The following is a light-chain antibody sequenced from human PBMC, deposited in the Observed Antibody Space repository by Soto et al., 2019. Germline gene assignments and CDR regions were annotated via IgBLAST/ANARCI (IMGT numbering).Light chain of an antibody. J-gene: IGLJ1*01. CDR2: DVS. CDR1: SSDVGGYNY. V-gene: IGLV2-14*01. Sequence: QSVLTQPASVSGSPGQSITIPCTGTSSDVGGYNYVSWYQQHPGKAPKLMIYDVSNRPSGVSNRFSGSKSGNTASLTISGLQAEDEADYYCSSYTSSRGVFGTGTKVTVL. CDR3: SSYTSSRGV.